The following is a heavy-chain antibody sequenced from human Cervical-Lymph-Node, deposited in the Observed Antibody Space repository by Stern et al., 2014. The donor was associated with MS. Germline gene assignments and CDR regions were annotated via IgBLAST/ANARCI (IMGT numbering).Heavy chain of an antibody. CDR1: GFTFSSYG. D-gene: IGHD3-9*01. Sequence: VQLVESGGGVVQPGRSLRLSCAASGFTFSSYGMHWVRQAPGKGLEWVAVIWYEGSNTYYADSVKGRFTISRDNSKNTLYMQMNSLRAEDTAVYYCARDADYDILTGYYNNYYYGMDVWGQGTTVTVSS. J-gene: IGHJ6*02. CDR3: ARDADYDILTGYYNNYYYGMDV. CDR2: IWYEGSNT. V-gene: IGHV3-33*01.